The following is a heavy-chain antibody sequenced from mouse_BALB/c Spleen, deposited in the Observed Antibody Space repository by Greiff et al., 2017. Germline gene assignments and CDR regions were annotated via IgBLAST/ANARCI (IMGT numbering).Heavy chain of an antibody. V-gene: IGHV3-6*02. CDR3: ARDGDDGYNYFDY. CDR1: GYSITSGYY. CDR2: ISYDGSN. J-gene: IGHJ2*01. D-gene: IGHD2-3*01. Sequence: EVQLQESGPGLVKPSQSLSLTCSVTGYSITSGYYWNWIRQFPGNKLEWMGYISYDGSNNYNPSLKNRISITRDTSKNQFFLKLNSVTTEDTATYYCARDGDDGYNYFDYWGQGTTLTVSS.